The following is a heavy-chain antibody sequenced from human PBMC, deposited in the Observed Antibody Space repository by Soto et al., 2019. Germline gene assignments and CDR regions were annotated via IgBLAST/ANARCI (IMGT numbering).Heavy chain of an antibody. V-gene: IGHV3-23*01. Sequence: LRLSCAASGFTFSSYAMSWVRQAPGKGLEWVSAISGSGGSTYYADSVKGRFTISRDNSKNTLYLQMNSLRAEDTAVYYCAKSLRPQGLLQLRGCAFDIWGQGTMVTVSS. CDR3: AKSLRPQGLLQLRGCAFDI. J-gene: IGHJ3*02. CDR2: ISGSGGST. D-gene: IGHD5-12*01. CDR1: GFTFSSYA.